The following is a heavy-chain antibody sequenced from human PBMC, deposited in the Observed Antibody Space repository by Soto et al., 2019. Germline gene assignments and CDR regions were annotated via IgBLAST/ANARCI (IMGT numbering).Heavy chain of an antibody. Sequence: QVQLQESGPGLVKPSETLSLTCTVSGGSISGGVHSWSWIRQPPGKGMEWIGHIFDSGCTYYNPSLNSILTVSGDICTFQYAPRRCTVTGVNTIRNYCSNELMRRTNEWLFYLWGRGILATVSS. V-gene: IGHV4-30-4*01. CDR3: SNELMRRTNEWLFYL. CDR1: GGSISGGVHS. J-gene: IGHJ2*01. CDR2: IFDSGCT. D-gene: IGHD3-3*01.